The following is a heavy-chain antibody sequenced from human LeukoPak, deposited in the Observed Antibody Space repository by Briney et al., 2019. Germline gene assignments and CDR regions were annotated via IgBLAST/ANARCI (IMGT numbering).Heavy chain of an antibody. J-gene: IGHJ4*02. Sequence: PGGSLRLSCAASGFTFSSYSMNWVRQAPGKGLEWVSSISSSSSYIYYAASVRGRFTISRDNAKNSLDLQMNSLRAEDTAVYYCARDPTGSSSWDDYWGQGTLVTVSS. CDR2: ISSSSSYI. D-gene: IGHD6-13*01. CDR3: ARDPTGSSSWDDY. V-gene: IGHV3-21*01. CDR1: GFTFSSYS.